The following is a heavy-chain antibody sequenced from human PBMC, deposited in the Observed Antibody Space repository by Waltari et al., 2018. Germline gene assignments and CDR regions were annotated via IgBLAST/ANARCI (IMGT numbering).Heavy chain of an antibody. J-gene: IGHJ4*02. CDR2: ISDGGGII. D-gene: IGHD7-27*01. Sequence: FSTYVVNWVRQAPGKGREWVSSISDGGGIINYAYSVKGRFTISRDNSKNTVYLKMKSLRAEDTAVYYCARGSGVDYWGQGTLVTISS. V-gene: IGHV3-23*01. CDR1: FSTYV. CDR3: ARGSGVDY.